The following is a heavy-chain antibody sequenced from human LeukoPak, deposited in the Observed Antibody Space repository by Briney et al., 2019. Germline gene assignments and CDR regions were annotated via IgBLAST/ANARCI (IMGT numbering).Heavy chain of an antibody. V-gene: IGHV6-1*01. CDR2: TYYRSKWSN. J-gene: IGHJ4*02. Sequence: SQTLSLTCAISGDSVSSNSAAWNWIRQSPSRGLEWLGRTYYRSKWSNDYAVSVKSRITINPDTSRNQFSQQLNSVTPEDTAVYYCARYYYDSRGYYYYYFDYWGQGTLVTVSS. CDR1: GDSVSSNSAA. CDR3: ARYYYDSRGYYYYYFDY. D-gene: IGHD3-22*01.